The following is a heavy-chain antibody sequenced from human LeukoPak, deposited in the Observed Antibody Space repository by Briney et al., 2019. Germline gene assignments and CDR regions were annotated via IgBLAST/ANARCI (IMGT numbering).Heavy chain of an antibody. D-gene: IGHD2-2*01. CDR2: MNPNGANT. Sequence: GASVKVSCKASGYTCTSHDINWVRQATGQGLEWMGWMNPNGANTGYAQKFQGRVTMTRNTSISTAYMEVSSLRSDDTAVYYCARGGFQPSDYWGQGTLVTVSS. CDR1: GYTCTSHD. J-gene: IGHJ4*02. V-gene: IGHV1-8*01. CDR3: ARGGFQPSDY.